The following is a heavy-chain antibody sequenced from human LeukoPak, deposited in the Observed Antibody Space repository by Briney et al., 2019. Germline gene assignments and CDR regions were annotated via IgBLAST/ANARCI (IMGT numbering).Heavy chain of an antibody. J-gene: IGHJ4*02. Sequence: GGSLRLSCAASGFTFSSYAMHWVRQAPGKGLEWVAVISYDGSNKYYADSVKGRFTISRDNSKNTLYLQMNSLRAEDTAVYYCARDRMAYGSGRNGYWGQGTLVTVSS. CDR3: ARDRMAYGSGRNGY. V-gene: IGHV3-30-3*01. D-gene: IGHD3-10*01. CDR2: ISYDGSNK. CDR1: GFTFSSYA.